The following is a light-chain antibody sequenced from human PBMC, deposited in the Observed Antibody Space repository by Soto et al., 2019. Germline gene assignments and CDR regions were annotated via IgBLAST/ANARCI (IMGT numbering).Light chain of an antibody. CDR1: QSIGTW. J-gene: IGKJ5*01. V-gene: IGKV1-33*01. CDR2: DAS. CDR3: QQYEILPIT. Sequence: DIQMTQSPSSLSASVGDRVTFTXRASQSIGTWLAWYQQKPGKAPNXXIYDASNLEIGVPSRFSGSGSGTHFTFTISSLQTEDIGTYYCQQYEILPITFGRGTRLEIK.